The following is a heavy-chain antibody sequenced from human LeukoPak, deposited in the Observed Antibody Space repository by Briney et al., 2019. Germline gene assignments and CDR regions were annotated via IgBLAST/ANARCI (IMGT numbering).Heavy chain of an antibody. CDR2: IYSGGST. Sequence: GGSLRLSCAASGFTVSSNYMSWVRQAPGKGLEWVSVIYSGGSTYYADSVKGRFTISRDNSKNTLYLQMNSQRAEDTAVYYCAREMYSYGHFDYWGQGTLVTVSS. J-gene: IGHJ4*02. D-gene: IGHD5-18*01. V-gene: IGHV3-53*01. CDR1: GFTVSSNY. CDR3: AREMYSYGHFDY.